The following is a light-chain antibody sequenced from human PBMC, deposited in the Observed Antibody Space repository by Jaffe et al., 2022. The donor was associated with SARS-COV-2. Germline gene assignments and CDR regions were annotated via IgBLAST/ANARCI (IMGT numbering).Light chain of an antibody. Sequence: DIVMTQSPDSLAVSLGERATINCKSSQSVLYSSNNKNYLVWYQQKPGQAPKLLIYWASTRESGVPDRFSGSGSGTDFTLTISSLQAEDVAVYYCQQHYSTPFTFGPGTKVEIK. CDR3: QQHYSTPFT. J-gene: IGKJ3*01. V-gene: IGKV4-1*01. CDR2: WAS. CDR1: QSVLYSSNNKNY.